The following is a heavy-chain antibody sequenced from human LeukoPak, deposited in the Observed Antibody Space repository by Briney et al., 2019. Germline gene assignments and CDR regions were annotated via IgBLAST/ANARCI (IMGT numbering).Heavy chain of an antibody. D-gene: IGHD3-3*01. V-gene: IGHV3-69-1*01. CDR2: ITSSSTI. Sequence: PGGSLRLSCAASGFTFSSYSMNGVRQAPGKGREWVASITSSSTIYYAESVKGRFTISRDNAKNSLYLQMNSLRDEDTAVYFCARAHTIFWEFDAFDIWGRGTMVTVSS. CDR1: GFTFSSYS. J-gene: IGHJ3*02. CDR3: ARAHTIFWEFDAFDI.